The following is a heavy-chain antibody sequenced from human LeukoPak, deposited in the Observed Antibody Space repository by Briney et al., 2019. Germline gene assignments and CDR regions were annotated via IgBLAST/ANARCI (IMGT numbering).Heavy chain of an antibody. CDR1: GGSLSSYY. J-gene: IGHJ6*03. V-gene: IGHV4-4*07. CDR3: AREVGGDIVVVPVATYHYYMDV. CDR2: IYTSGST. Sequence: PSETLSLTCTVSGGSLSSYYWSWIRQPAGKGLEWIGRIYTSGSTNYYPSLKSRVTMSVDTSKNQFSLKLSSVTAADTAVYYCAREVGGDIVVVPVATYHYYMDVWGKGTPVTVSS. D-gene: IGHD2-2*01.